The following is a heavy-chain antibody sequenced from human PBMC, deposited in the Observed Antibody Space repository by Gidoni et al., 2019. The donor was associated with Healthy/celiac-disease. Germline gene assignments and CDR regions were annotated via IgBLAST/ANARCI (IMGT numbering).Heavy chain of an antibody. CDR3: ARDIVGATYTYFDY. CDR2: IYYSGST. Sequence: QVQLQESGPGLVKPSETLSLTCTVSGGSISSYYWSWIRQPPGKGLEWIGYIYYSGSTNYNPSLKSRVTISVDTSKNQFSLKLSSVTAADTAVYYCARDIVGATYTYFDYWGQGTLVTVSS. CDR1: GGSISSYY. D-gene: IGHD1-26*01. J-gene: IGHJ4*02. V-gene: IGHV4-59*01.